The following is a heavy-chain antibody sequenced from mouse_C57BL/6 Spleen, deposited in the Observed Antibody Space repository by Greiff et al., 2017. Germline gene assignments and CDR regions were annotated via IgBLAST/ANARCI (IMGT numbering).Heavy chain of an antibody. Sequence: VQLQQPGAELVMPGASVKLSCKASGFTFTSYWMHWVKQRPGQGLEWIGEIGPSDSYTNYNQKFKGKSTLTVDKSSSTAYMQLSSLTSEDAAVYYCASGYGSSYDYWGQGTTLTVSS. CDR1: GFTFTSYW. CDR3: ASGYGSSYDY. D-gene: IGHD1-1*01. J-gene: IGHJ2*01. V-gene: IGHV1-69*01. CDR2: IGPSDSYT.